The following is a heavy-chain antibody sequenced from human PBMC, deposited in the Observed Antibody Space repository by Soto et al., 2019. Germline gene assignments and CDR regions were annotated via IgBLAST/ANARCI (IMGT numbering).Heavy chain of an antibody. CDR3: SKGAVVRGVYDLDD. CDR1: GFIFSSYA. V-gene: IGHV3-23*01. CDR2: ISGSGGST. D-gene: IGHD3-10*01. J-gene: IGHJ4*02. Sequence: EVQLLESGGGLVQPGGSVRLSCAASGFIFSSYAMNWVGQDPGKGLEWVSAISGSGGSTYYADSVKGRFTITRDNAKNTLYLQMNSLRAEDTAVYYCSKGAVVRGVYDLDDWGQGTLVTVSS.